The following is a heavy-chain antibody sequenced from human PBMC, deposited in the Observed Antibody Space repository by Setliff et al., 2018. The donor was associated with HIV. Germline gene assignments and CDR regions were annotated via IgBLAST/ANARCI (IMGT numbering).Heavy chain of an antibody. D-gene: IGHD6-19*01. CDR3: ARGAWYTSGWYSSRYMDV. Sequence: GASVKVSCKASGYTFTSCDIHWVRQATGQGLEWMGWMNPNSGDTGYAQKFQGRVTMTRNTSISTAYMELSSLRSEDTAVYYCARGAWYTSGWYSSRYMDVWGKGTTVTVSS. J-gene: IGHJ6*03. CDR1: GYTFTSCD. CDR2: MNPNSGDT. V-gene: IGHV1-8*02.